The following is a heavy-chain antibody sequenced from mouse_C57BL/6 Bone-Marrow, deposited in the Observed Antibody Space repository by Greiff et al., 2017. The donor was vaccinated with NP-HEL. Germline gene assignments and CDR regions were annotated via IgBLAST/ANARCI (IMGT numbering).Heavy chain of an antibody. Sequence: VQLKQSGTVLARPGASVKMSCKTSGYTFTSYWMHWVKQRPGQGLEWIGDIYPGNSDTSYNQKFKGKAKLTAVTSASTAYMELSSLTNEDSAVYYCTSYSNYVLFDYWGQGTTLTVSS. D-gene: IGHD2-5*01. J-gene: IGHJ2*01. CDR3: TSYSNYVLFDY. CDR1: GYTFTSYW. V-gene: IGHV1-5*01. CDR2: IYPGNSDT.